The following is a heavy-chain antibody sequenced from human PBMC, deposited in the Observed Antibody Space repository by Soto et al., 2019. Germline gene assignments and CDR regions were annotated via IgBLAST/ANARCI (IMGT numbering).Heavy chain of an antibody. CDR3: ARDWPDCTNGVCSIVGYFDY. CDR1: GGSITSSAYY. J-gene: IGHJ4*02. D-gene: IGHD2-8*01. V-gene: IGHV4-61*08. Sequence: SETLSLTCTVSGGSITSSAYYWSWIRQPPGKGLEWIGYIYYSGSTNYNPSLKSRVTISVDTSKNQFSLKLSSVTAADTAVYYCARDWPDCTNGVCSIVGYFDYWGQGTLVTVSS. CDR2: IYYSGST.